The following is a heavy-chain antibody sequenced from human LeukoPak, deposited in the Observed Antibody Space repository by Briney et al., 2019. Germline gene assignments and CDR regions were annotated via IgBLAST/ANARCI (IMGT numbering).Heavy chain of an antibody. Sequence: GGSLRLSCAASGFTFSSYSMNWVRQAPGKGLEWVSSISSSSSYIYYADSVKGRFTISRDNAKNSLYLQMNSLRAEDTAVYYCARYSSSWYDAFDIWGQGTMVTVSS. CDR3: ARYSSSWYDAFDI. J-gene: IGHJ3*02. D-gene: IGHD6-13*01. V-gene: IGHV3-21*01. CDR1: GFTFSSYS. CDR2: ISSSSSYI.